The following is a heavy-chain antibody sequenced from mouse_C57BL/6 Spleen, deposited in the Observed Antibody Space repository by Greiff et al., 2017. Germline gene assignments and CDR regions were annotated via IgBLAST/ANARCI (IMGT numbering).Heavy chain of an antibody. CDR2: IYPGDGAT. Sequence: VQLQQSGPELVKPGASVKISCKASGYAFSSSWMNWVKQRPGKGLEWIGRIYPGDGATNYNGKFKGKATLTADKSSSTAYMQRSSLTSEDSAFYVCARDYGLYYAMDYWGQGTSVTVSS. J-gene: IGHJ4*01. CDR1: GYAFSSSW. V-gene: IGHV1-82*01. CDR3: ARDYGLYYAMDY. D-gene: IGHD1-2*01.